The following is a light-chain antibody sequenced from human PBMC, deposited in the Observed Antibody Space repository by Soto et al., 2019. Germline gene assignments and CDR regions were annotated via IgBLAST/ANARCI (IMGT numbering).Light chain of an antibody. CDR3: SSYTSRDTPYV. Sequence: QSALTQPASVSGSPGQSITISCTGTSSDVGDYKYVSWYQQHPDKAPKLIIFVNSNRPSGVSNRFSGSKSGNTASLTISGLQAEDEADYYCSSYTSRDTPYVFGTGTKDTVL. CDR2: VNS. J-gene: IGLJ1*01. V-gene: IGLV2-14*01. CDR1: SSDVGDYKY.